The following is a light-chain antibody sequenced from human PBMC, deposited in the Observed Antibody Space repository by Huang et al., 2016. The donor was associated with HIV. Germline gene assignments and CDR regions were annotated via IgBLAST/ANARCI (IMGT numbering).Light chain of an antibody. V-gene: IGKV3-15*01. CDR3: QQYNDWPPIT. J-gene: IGKJ5*01. CDR2: DAS. Sequence: EIVMTQSPDTLSVSPGQRVTLSCRASESVSSNLAWYQQKSGQAPRLLIYDASTRSTSIPARFSGSGSGTEFTLTISSLLSEDFVVYYCQQYNDWPPITFGQGTRLDMK. CDR1: ESVSSN.